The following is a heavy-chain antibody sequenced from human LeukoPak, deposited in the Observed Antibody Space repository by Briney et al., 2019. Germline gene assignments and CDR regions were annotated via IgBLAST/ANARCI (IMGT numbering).Heavy chain of an antibody. Sequence: GRSLRLSCAVSGFTFSYYGMHWVRQAPGKGLDWVAVIWHDGSNQDYADSVKGRFTISRDNSKNTVYLQMNTLRAEDTAVYYCAKDVSWNWFDPWGQGTLVTVSS. CDR3: AKDVSWNWFDP. D-gene: IGHD2/OR15-2a*01. V-gene: IGHV3-33*06. J-gene: IGHJ5*02. CDR1: GFTFSYYG. CDR2: IWHDGSNQ.